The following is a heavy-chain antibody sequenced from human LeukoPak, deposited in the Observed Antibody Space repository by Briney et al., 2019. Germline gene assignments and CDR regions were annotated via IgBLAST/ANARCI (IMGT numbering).Heavy chain of an antibody. CDR2: ISSSGSTI. D-gene: IGHD1-1*01. J-gene: IGHJ4*02. CDR1: GFTFSSYS. V-gene: IGHV3-48*01. Sequence: GGSLRLSCAASGFTFSSYSMNWVRQAPGKGLEWVSYISSSGSTIYYADSVKGRFTISRDNSKNTLYLEMNSLTVDDTAVYYCAREMTTGGQDYWGQGTLVTVSS. CDR3: AREMTTGGQDY.